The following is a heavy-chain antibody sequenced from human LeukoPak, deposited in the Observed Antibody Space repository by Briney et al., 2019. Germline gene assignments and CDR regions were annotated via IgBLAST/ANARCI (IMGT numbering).Heavy chain of an antibody. V-gene: IGHV4-34*01. Sequence: KPSETLSLTCAVYGGSFSGYYWSWIRQPPGKGLEWIGEINHSGSTNYNPSLKSRVTISVDTSKNQFSLKLSSVTAADTAVYYCAGGGDSGGYYYPMFDYWGQGTLVTVSS. CDR1: GGSFSGYY. J-gene: IGHJ4*02. D-gene: IGHD3-22*01. CDR3: AGGGDSGGYYYPMFDY. CDR2: INHSGST.